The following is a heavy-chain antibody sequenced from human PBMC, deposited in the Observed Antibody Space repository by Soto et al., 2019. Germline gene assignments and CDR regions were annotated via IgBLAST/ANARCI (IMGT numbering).Heavy chain of an antibody. Sequence: PSETLCLTCTVAGGSISSYYCSCILQPPGKELEWIGYIYYSGSTNYNPSLKSRVTISVDTSKNQFSLKLSSVTAADTAVYYCARDPSRADYYDSGFYYYGMDAWGQGTTVTVSS. CDR2: IYYSGST. J-gene: IGHJ6*02. V-gene: IGHV4-59*01. CDR1: GGSISSYY. CDR3: ARDPSRADYYDSGFYYYGMDA. D-gene: IGHD3-22*01.